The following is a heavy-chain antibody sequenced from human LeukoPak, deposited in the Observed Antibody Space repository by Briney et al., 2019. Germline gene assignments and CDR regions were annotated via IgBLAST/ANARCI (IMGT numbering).Heavy chain of an antibody. V-gene: IGHV4-4*07. CDR2: IYTSGST. J-gene: IGHJ5*02. CDR1: GGSISSYY. D-gene: IGHD3-10*01. Sequence: SETLSLTCTVSGGSISSYYWSWIRQPAGKGLEWIGRIYTSGSTDYNPSLKSRVTMSVDTSKNQFSLKLSSVTAADTAVYYCARNRYYYGSGNYGVPNWFDPWGQGTLVTVSS. CDR3: ARNRYYYGSGNYGVPNWFDP.